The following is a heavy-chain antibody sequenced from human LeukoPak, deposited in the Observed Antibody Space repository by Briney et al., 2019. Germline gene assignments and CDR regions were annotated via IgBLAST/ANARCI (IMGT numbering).Heavy chain of an antibody. V-gene: IGHV1-2*02. CDR2: INPNSGGT. Sequence: ASVKVSCKASGYTFTSYGISWVRQAPGQGLEWMGWINPNSGGTNYAQKFQGRVTMTRDTSISTAYMELSRLRSDDTAVYYCARDGFMVRGIIDYWGQGTLVTVSS. CDR3: ARDGFMVRGIIDY. D-gene: IGHD3-10*01. CDR1: GYTFTSYG. J-gene: IGHJ4*02.